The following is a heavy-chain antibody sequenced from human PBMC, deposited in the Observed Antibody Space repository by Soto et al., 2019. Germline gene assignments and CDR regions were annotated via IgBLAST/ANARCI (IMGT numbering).Heavy chain of an antibody. V-gene: IGHV1-18*01. CDR3: ARVSGGSVDFDY. CDR2: ISAYNGNT. D-gene: IGHD2-15*01. J-gene: IGHJ4*02. CDR1: GYTSTSYG. Sequence: GAAVKVSCKASGYTSTSYGISWVRQAPGQGLEWMGWISAYNGNTNYAQKLQGRVTMTTDTSTSTAYMELRSLRADDTALYYCARVSGGSVDFDYWGLGTLVTVSS.